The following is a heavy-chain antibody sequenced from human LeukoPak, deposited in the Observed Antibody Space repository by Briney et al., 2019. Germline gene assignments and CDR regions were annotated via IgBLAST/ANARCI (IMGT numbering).Heavy chain of an antibody. CDR3: ARDWEALEWLYRAVPPYGMDV. J-gene: IGHJ6*02. CDR2: ISSSSSYK. D-gene: IGHD3-3*01. V-gene: IGHV3-21*01. CDR1: GFTFSSYS. Sequence: GGSLRLSCAASGFTFSSYSMNWVRQAPGKGLEGVSSISSSSSYKYYADSVRGRFTISRDNAKNSLYLQMNSLRAEDTAVYYCARDWEALEWLYRAVPPYGMDVWGQGTTVTVSS.